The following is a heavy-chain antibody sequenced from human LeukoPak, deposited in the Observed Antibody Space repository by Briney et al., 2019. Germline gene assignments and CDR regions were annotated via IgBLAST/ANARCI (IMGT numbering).Heavy chain of an antibody. J-gene: IGHJ4*02. CDR2: IYYSGST. CDR3: ARQQWLGSRMFDY. Sequence: SETLSLTCTVSGGSISSSSYYWGWIRQPPGKGLEWIGSIYYSGSTYYNPSLKSRVTISVDTSKNQFSLKLSSVTAADTAVYYCARQQWLGSRMFDYWGQGTLVTVSS. V-gene: IGHV4-39*01. D-gene: IGHD6-19*01. CDR1: GGSISSSSYY.